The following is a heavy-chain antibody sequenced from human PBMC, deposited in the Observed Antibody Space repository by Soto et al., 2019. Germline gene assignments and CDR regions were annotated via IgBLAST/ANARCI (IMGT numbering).Heavy chain of an antibody. CDR2: ISYDGSNK. J-gene: IGHJ6*02. V-gene: IGHV3-30*18. Sequence: LRLSCAASGFTFSSYGMHWVRQAPGKGLEWVAVISYDGSNKYYADSAKGRFTISRDNSKNTLYLQMNSLRAEDTAVYYCAKDLHGSAYYYYGMDVWGQGTTVTVSS. CDR3: AKDLHGSAYYYYGMDV. CDR1: GFTFSSYG. D-gene: IGHD2-2*03.